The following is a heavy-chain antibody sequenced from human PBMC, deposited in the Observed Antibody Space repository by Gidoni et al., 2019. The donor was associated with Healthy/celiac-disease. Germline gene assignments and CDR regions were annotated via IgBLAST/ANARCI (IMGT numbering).Heavy chain of an antibody. Sequence: QVQLVQSGAEVKKPGASVKVSCKASGYTFTRYGIHSVRQAPGQGLEWMGWISAYNGNTNYAQKLQGRVTMTTDTATSTAYMELRSLRSDDTAVYDCARDLPYCSSTSCYPPYYYYMDVWGKGTTVTVSS. CDR1: GYTFTRYG. CDR2: ISAYNGNT. CDR3: ARDLPYCSSTSCYPPYYYYMDV. J-gene: IGHJ6*03. D-gene: IGHD2-2*01. V-gene: IGHV1-18*04.